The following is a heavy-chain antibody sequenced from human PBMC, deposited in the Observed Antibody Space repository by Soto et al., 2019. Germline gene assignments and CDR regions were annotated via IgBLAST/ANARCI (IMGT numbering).Heavy chain of an antibody. D-gene: IGHD2-21*02. Sequence: QVRLQESGPGLVKPSETLSLTCTVSGGSISSYYWSWIRQPPGKGLEWIGYMYNTGSTIYNPSLKCRLTISVDTSKNQFSLRLNSVTAADTAVYYCARDLWGYCGTDCYPLDVWGQGTTVTVSS. V-gene: IGHV4-59*01. J-gene: IGHJ6*02. CDR1: GGSISSYY. CDR2: MYNTGST. CDR3: ARDLWGYCGTDCYPLDV.